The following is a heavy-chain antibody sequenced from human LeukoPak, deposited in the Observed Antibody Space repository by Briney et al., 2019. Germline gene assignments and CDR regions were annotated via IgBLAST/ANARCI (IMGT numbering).Heavy chain of an antibody. V-gene: IGHV4-59*01. J-gene: IGHJ4*02. CDR3: ARDGGRCTNGVCQYYFDY. Sequence: PSETLSLTCTVSGGSISGYYWSWIRQPPGKGLEWIGYIYYSGSTNYNPSLKSRVTISVDTSKNQFSLKLSSVTAADTAVYYCARDGGRCTNGVCQYYFDYWGQGTLVTVSS. CDR2: IYYSGST. D-gene: IGHD2-8*01. CDR1: GGSISGYY.